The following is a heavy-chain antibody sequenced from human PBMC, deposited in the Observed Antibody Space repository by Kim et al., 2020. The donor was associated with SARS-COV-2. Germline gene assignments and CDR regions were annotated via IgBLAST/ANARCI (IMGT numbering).Heavy chain of an antibody. CDR1: GFTFSTYA. D-gene: IGHD6-19*01. Sequence: GGSLRLSCVASGFTFSTYAMNWVRQAPGKGLEWVSAISGSGGSTDYADSVKGRFTISRDNSKNKLYLKMNSLRAEDTALYYCAKISSGWSNYYYYYGMDVWGQGTTVTVSS. V-gene: IGHV3-23*01. CDR3: AKISSGWSNYYYYYGMDV. J-gene: IGHJ6*02. CDR2: ISGSGGST.